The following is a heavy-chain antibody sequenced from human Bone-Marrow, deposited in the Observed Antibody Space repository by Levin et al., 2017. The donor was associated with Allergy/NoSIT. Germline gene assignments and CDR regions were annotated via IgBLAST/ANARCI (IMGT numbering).Heavy chain of an antibody. CDR2: FYYSGTS. D-gene: IGHD3-16*01. J-gene: IGHJ4*02. Sequence: SETLSLTCTVSGDSISSYYWSWIRQPPGKRLEWIGYFYYSGTSNYNPSLQSRVTILGDTSKNQFSLKLSSVTAADTAVYYCARGTPWGPFTTSPVDDWGQGTLVIVSS. V-gene: IGHV4-59*01. CDR3: ARGTPWGPFTTSPVDD. CDR1: GDSISSYY.